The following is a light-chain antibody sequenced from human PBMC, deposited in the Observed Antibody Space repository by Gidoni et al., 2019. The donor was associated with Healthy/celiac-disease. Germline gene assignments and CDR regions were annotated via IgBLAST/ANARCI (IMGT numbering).Light chain of an antibody. CDR3: QQYNSYSET. J-gene: IGKJ1*01. CDR2: KAS. CDR1: QSISSW. V-gene: IGKV1-5*03. Sequence: LQMTQSPSTLSASVGDRVTITCRASQSISSWLAWYQQKPGKAPKHLIYKASSLESGVPSRISGSGSGTEFTLTISSLQPDDFATYYCQQYNSYSETFGQGTKVEIK.